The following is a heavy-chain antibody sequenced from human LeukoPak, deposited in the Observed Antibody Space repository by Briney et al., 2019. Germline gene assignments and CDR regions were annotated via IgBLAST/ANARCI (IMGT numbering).Heavy chain of an antibody. CDR3: ARTGRVYYDSSGYFERAFDY. CDR2: IIPILGIA. D-gene: IGHD3-22*01. Sequence: SVKVSCKASGGTFSSYTISWVRHAPGQGLEWMGRIIPILGIANYAQKFQGRVTITADKSTSTAYMELSSLRSEDTAVYCCARTGRVYYDSSGYFERAFDYWGQGTLVTVSS. V-gene: IGHV1-69*02. J-gene: IGHJ4*02. CDR1: GGTFSSYT.